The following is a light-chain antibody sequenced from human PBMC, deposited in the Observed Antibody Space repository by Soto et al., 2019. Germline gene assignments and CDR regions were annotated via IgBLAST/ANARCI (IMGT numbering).Light chain of an antibody. CDR1: QSVSSSY. J-gene: IGKJ4*01. Sequence: EIVFTQSPCTLSLSQGERATLSCRASQSVSSSYLAWYQQKPGQAPRLLIYGASSRATGIPARFSGSGSGTDFTLTISSLLSEDFAVYYCHQYYKWPLPFGGGTNVDIK. V-gene: IGKV3-20*01. CDR3: HQYYKWPLP. CDR2: GAS.